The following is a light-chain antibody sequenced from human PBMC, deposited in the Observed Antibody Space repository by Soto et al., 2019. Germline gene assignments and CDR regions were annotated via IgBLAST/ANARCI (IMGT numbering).Light chain of an antibody. CDR1: QSISSW. CDR3: QHYNSSPWT. CDR2: KAS. V-gene: IGKV1-5*03. J-gene: IGKJ1*01. Sequence: DIQMTQSPSTLSASVGDRVTITCRASQSISSWLAWYQQKPGKAPKLLIYKASSLESGVPSRFSGSGSGTEFTLTISSLQPDDFATYYCQHYNSSPWTFGQGNKVEIK.